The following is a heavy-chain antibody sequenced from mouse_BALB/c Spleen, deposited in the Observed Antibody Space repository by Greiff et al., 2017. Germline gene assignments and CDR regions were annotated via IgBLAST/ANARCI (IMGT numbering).Heavy chain of an antibody. CDR3: ARGGTRAWFAY. CDR2: ISDGGSYT. J-gene: IGHJ3*01. Sequence: VQLKESGGGLVKPGGSLKLSCAASGFTFSDYYMYWVRQTPEKRLEWVATISDGGSYTYYPDSVKGRFTISRDNAKNNLYLQMSSLKSEDTAMYYCARGGTRAWFAYWGQGTLVTVSA. D-gene: IGHD3-3*01. CDR1: GFTFSDYY. V-gene: IGHV5-4*02.